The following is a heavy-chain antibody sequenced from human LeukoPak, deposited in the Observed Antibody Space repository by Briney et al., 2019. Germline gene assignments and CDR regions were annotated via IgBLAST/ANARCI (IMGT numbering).Heavy chain of an antibody. CDR3: AKIPAGGYYYYNWFDP. D-gene: IGHD3-22*01. CDR2: ISGSGGST. Sequence: GGSLRLSCAASGFTFSSYAMSWVRQAPGKGLEWVSAISGSGGSTYYADSVKGRFTISRDNSKNTLYRQMNSLRAEDTAVYYCAKIPAGGYYYYNWFDPWGQGTLVTVSS. CDR1: GFTFSSYA. V-gene: IGHV3-23*01. J-gene: IGHJ5*02.